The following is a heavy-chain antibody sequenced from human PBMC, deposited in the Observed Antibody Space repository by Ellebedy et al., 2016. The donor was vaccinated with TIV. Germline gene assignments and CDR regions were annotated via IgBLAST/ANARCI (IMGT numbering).Heavy chain of an antibody. CDR3: TTLEGVSRG. Sequence: GGSLRLSXAASGFTVSSNYMSWVRQAPGKGLEWVGRIKSKTDGGTTDYAAPVKGRFTISRDDSKNTLYLQMNSLKTEDTAVYYCTTLEGVSRGWGQGTLVTVSS. CDR2: IKSKTDGGTT. CDR1: GFTVSSNY. D-gene: IGHD6-6*01. V-gene: IGHV3-15*01. J-gene: IGHJ4*02.